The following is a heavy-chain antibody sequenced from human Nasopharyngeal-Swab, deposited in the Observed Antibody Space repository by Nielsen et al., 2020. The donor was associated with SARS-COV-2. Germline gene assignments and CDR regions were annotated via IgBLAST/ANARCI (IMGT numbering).Heavy chain of an antibody. J-gene: IGHJ6*02. V-gene: IGHV3-30*18. D-gene: IGHD3-10*01. Sequence: GESLKISCAASGFTFSSSGMDWVRQAPGKGLEWVAVISYDGSNEYYGDSVKGRFTISRDNSKNTLYLQMNSLRAEDTAVYYCAKDSTWFGELLSATAGMDVWGQGTTVTVSS. CDR2: ISYDGSNE. CDR1: GFTFSSSG. CDR3: AKDSTWFGELLSATAGMDV.